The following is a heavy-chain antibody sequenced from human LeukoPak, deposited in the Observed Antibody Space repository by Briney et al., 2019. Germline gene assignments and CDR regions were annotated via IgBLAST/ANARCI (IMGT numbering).Heavy chain of an antibody. CDR2: ISSSSSTI. CDR3: AKMKLPAASPYYFDY. D-gene: IGHD2-2*01. J-gene: IGHJ4*02. Sequence: PGGSLRLSCAASGFTFSSYSMNWVRQAPGKGLEWVSYISSSSSTIYYADSVKGRFTISRDNSKNTLYLQMNSLRAEDTAVYYCAKMKLPAASPYYFDYWGQGTLVTVSS. V-gene: IGHV3-48*01. CDR1: GFTFSSYS.